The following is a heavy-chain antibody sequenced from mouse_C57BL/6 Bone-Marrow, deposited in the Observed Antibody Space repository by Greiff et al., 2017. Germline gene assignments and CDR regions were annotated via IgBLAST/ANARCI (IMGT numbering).Heavy chain of an antibody. D-gene: IGHD2-4*01. V-gene: IGHV5-4*01. CDR3: AREDDYDEGLAY. CDR2: ISDGGSYT. Sequence: EVKLVESGGGLVKPGGSLKLSCAASGFTFSSYAMSWVRQTPEKRLEWVATISDGGSYTYYPDNVKGRFTISRDNAKNNLYLQMSHLKSEDTAMYYCAREDDYDEGLAYWGQGTLATVSA. CDR1: GFTFSSYA. J-gene: IGHJ3*01.